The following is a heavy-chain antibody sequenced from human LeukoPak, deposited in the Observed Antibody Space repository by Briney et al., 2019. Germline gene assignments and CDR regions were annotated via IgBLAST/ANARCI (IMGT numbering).Heavy chain of an antibody. D-gene: IGHD2-15*01. Sequence: ETIYAQKFQGRVTMTEDTSTDTAYMELSSLRSEDTAVYYCATRYCSGGSCYSNYYYGMDVWGQGTTVTVSS. CDR3: ATRYCSGGSCYSNYYYGMDV. J-gene: IGHJ6*02. V-gene: IGHV1-24*01. CDR2: ET.